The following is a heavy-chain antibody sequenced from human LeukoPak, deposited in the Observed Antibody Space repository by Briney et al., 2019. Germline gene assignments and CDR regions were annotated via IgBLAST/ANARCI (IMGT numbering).Heavy chain of an antibody. CDR1: GGSISSGYY. J-gene: IGHJ4*02. CDR3: ARVVPAATLDY. D-gene: IGHD2-2*01. CDR2: IYHSGST. V-gene: IGHV4-38-2*01. Sequence: PSETLSLTCAVSGGSISSGYYWGWIRQPPGKGLEWIGSIYHSGSTYYNPSLKSRVTISVDTSKNQFSLKLSSVTAADTAVYYCARVVPAATLDYWGQGTLVTVSS.